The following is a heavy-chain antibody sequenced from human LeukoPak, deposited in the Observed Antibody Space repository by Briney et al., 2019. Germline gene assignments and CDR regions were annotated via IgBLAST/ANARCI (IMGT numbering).Heavy chain of an antibody. V-gene: IGHV3-66*03. CDR1: GFTVSSNS. CDR2: IYSDNT. J-gene: IGHJ4*02. CDR3: AKNEVWWLPDS. Sequence: GGSLRLSCTVSGFTVSSNSMSWVRQAPGKGLEWVSFIYSDNTHYSDSVKGRFTISRDNSKNTLYLQMNSLRADDTALYYCAKNEVWWLPDSWGQGTLVTVSS. D-gene: IGHD5-12*01.